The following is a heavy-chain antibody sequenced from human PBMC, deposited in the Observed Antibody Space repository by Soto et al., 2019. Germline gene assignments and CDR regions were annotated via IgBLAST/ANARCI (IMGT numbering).Heavy chain of an antibody. V-gene: IGHV4-39*01. Sequence: QLQLQESGPGLVKPSETLSLTCTVSCASISSSAYYWDWSRQPPGKGLEWIGSISYSGSTDYNPSLKSRVSISVDTSKNHFSLRLTSVTAADTAVYYCAIRSNSWYPFDYWGQGTLVSVSS. CDR1: CASISSSAYY. J-gene: IGHJ4*02. CDR3: AIRSNSWYPFDY. D-gene: IGHD6-13*01. CDR2: ISYSGST.